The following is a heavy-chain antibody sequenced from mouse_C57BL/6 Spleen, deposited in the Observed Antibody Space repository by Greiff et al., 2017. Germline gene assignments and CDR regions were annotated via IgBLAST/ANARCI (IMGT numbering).Heavy chain of an antibody. V-gene: IGHV1-76*01. CDR1: GYTFTDYY. J-gene: IGHJ2*01. CDR3: ARGGSPTYYFDY. CDR2: IYPGSGNT. D-gene: IGHD1-1*01. Sequence: VQLQQSGAELVRPGASVKLSCKASGYTFTDYYITWVKQRPGQGLEWIARIYPGSGNTYYHEKFKGKATLTAEKSSSTAYMQLSSLTSEDSAVYFGARGGSPTYYFDYWGQGTTLTVSS.